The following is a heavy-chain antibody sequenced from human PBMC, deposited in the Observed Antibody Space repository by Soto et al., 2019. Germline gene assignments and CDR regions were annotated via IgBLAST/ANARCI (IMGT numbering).Heavy chain of an antibody. J-gene: IGHJ2*01. V-gene: IGHV4-59*01. Sequence: QVQLQESGPGLVKPSETLSLTCTVSGGSISSYYWSWIRQPPGKGLEWIGYIYYSGSTNYNPSLKSRVTISVDTSKNQFSLKLSSVTAADTAVYYCAREDRAAAGDWYFDLWGRGTLVTVSS. D-gene: IGHD6-13*01. CDR2: IYYSGST. CDR1: GGSISSYY. CDR3: AREDRAAAGDWYFDL.